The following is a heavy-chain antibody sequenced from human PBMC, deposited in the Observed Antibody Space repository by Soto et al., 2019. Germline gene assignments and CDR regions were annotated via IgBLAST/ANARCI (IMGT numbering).Heavy chain of an antibody. J-gene: IGHJ4*02. CDR2: IKQDGSEK. V-gene: IGHV3-7*05. Sequence: GGSLRLSCAASGFTFSSYWMSWVRQAPGKGLEWVANIKQDGSEKYYVDSVKGRFTISRDNAKNSLYLQMNSLRAEDTAVYYCARAVGQSYGDHFDYWGQGTLVTVSS. D-gene: IGHD4-17*01. CDR1: GFTFSSYW. CDR3: ARAVGQSYGDHFDY.